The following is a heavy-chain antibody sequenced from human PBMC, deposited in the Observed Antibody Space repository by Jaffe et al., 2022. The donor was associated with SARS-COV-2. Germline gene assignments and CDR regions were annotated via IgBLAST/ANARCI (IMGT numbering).Heavy chain of an antibody. CDR3: TTDPDYYDSSGYGDY. J-gene: IGHJ4*02. D-gene: IGHD3-22*01. V-gene: IGHV3-15*01. CDR1: GFTFSNAW. CDR2: IKSKTDGGTT. Sequence: EVQLVESGGGLVKPGGSLRLSCAASGFTFSNAWMSWVRQAPGKGLEWVGRIKSKTDGGTTDYAAPVKGRFTISRDDSKNTLYLQMNSLKTEDTAVYYCTTDPDYYDSSGYGDYWGQGTLVTVSS.